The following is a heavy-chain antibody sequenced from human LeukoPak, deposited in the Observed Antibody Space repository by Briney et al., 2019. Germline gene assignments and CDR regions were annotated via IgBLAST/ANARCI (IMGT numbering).Heavy chain of an antibody. CDR2: IRYDGSYE. Sequence: GRSLRLFCAASGFTFSSFGIHWVRQAPGKGLEGVAFIRYDGSYEYYADSVKGRFTISRDNSKKTLYLQMNSLSPEDTAVYFCARDGGYDTSGYYFDYWGQGTLVTVSS. CDR3: ARDGGYDTSGYYFDY. V-gene: IGHV3-33*01. CDR1: GFTFSSFG. J-gene: IGHJ4*02. D-gene: IGHD3-22*01.